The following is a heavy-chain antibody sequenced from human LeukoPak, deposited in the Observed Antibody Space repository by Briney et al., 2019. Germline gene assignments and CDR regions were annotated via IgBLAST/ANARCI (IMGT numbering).Heavy chain of an antibody. Sequence: SETLSLTCAVYGGSFSGYYWSWIRQPPGKGLEWIGEINHSGSTNYNPSLKSRVTISVDTSKNQFSLKLSSVTAADTAVYYCAREGEVTTGSSSGFDYWGQGTLVTVSS. CDR1: GGSFSGYY. CDR2: INHSGST. J-gene: IGHJ4*02. CDR3: AREGEVTTGSSSGFDY. D-gene: IGHD4-17*01. V-gene: IGHV4-34*01.